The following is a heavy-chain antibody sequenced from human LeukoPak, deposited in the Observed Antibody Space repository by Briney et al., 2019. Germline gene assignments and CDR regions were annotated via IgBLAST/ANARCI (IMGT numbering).Heavy chain of an antibody. CDR1: GFTFSSYA. CDR2: VSGSGDST. D-gene: IGHD6-6*01. V-gene: IGHV3-23*01. J-gene: IGHJ6*02. Sequence: PGGSLRLSCTASGFTFSSYAMSWVRQAPGKGLEWVSAVSGSGDSTYYGDSVKGRFTISRDNFKNTLYLQMNSPRAEDTAVYYCAKGLAGRYYYGMDVWGQGTTVTVSS. CDR3: AKGLAGRYYYGMDV.